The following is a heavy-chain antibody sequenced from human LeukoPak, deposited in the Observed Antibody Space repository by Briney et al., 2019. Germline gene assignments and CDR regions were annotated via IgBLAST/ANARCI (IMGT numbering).Heavy chain of an antibody. CDR3: AIAVNSDAFDI. V-gene: IGHV1-46*04. J-gene: IGHJ3*02. D-gene: IGHD4-11*01. CDR2: INPSGGST. Sequence: ASVKVSCKASRHTFISYYMHWVLQAPGQGLEWMGIINPSGGSTSYAQKLQGRVTMTRDTSTSTVYMELSSLRSEDTAVYYCAIAVNSDAFDIWGQGTMVTVSP. CDR1: RHTFISYY.